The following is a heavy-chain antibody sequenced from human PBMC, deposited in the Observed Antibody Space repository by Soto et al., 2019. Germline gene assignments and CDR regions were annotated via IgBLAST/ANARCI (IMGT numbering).Heavy chain of an antibody. CDR3: ARERPDGARLDP. CDR1: GDSSSSGDYY. Sequence: SETLSLTCTVSGDSSSSGDYYLSWIRQPPGKGLEWIGYIYYSGSTHYNPSLKSRVTISVDTSKNQFSLKLSSVTAADTAVYYCARERPDGARLDPWGQGTLVTVPQ. D-gene: IGHD6-6*01. CDR2: IYYSGST. V-gene: IGHV4-30-4*01. J-gene: IGHJ5*02.